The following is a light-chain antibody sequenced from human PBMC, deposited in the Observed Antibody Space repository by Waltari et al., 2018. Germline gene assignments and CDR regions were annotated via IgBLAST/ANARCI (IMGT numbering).Light chain of an antibody. Sequence: DIQMTQSPSLLSASVVDRVTITCRASQRISSDLNWYQMKPGRAPELLIYAASSLQSGVPSRFSGSGSGTEYTLTLSSLQPDDFATYYCQPTYSLFTFGPGTKVDFK. V-gene: IGKV1-39*01. CDR2: AAS. CDR3: QPTYSLFT. J-gene: IGKJ3*01. CDR1: QRISSD.